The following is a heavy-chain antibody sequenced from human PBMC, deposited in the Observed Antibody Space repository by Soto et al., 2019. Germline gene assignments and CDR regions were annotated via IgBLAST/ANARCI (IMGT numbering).Heavy chain of an antibody. CDR3: TGPLGT. J-gene: IGHJ4*02. D-gene: IGHD3-16*01. Sequence: GGSLRLSCAASGFTLSGSAMPWFRQASVKGREWVGRMRSKANSYATAYAASVKGRFTISRDDSKNTAYLQMNSLKTEDTAVYYCTGPLGTGGQGTLVTVSS. V-gene: IGHV3-73*01. CDR2: MRSKANSYAT. CDR1: GFTLSGSA.